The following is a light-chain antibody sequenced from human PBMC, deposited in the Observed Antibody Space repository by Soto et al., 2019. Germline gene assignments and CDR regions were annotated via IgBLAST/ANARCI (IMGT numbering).Light chain of an antibody. CDR1: QSVSSN. CDR2: GAS. Sequence: EIVMTQSPATLSVSPGERATLSCGASQSVSSNLAWYQQKPGKAPRLLIYGASTRATGIPARFSGSGSGTEFTLTISSLQSEDFEVYYCQQYNNSPRTFGQGTKVDTK. J-gene: IGKJ1*01. V-gene: IGKV3-15*01. CDR3: QQYNNSPRT.